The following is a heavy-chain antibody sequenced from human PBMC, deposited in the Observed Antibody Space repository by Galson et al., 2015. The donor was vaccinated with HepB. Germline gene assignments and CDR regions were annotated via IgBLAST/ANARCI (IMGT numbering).Heavy chain of an antibody. J-gene: IGHJ4*02. D-gene: IGHD5-18*01. CDR2: IKQDGSEK. Sequence: LRRSCAVSGFTYNNYWMSWVRQAPGRGLEWGGNIKQDGSEKYYVDSVEGRFTVSRDNAKKTLYLDMNALSVEDTAVYYCARGWDTDVTSNFDYWGQGALVTVSS. V-gene: IGHV3-7*03. CDR3: ARGWDTDVTSNFDY. CDR1: GFTYNNYW.